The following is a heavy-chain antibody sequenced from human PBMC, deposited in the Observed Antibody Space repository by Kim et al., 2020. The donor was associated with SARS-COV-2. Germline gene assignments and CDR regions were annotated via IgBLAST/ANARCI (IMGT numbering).Heavy chain of an antibody. CDR3: ARGARVYYYGMDV. Sequence: GGSLRLSCAASGFTFSSYWMSWVRQAPGKGLEWVANIKQDGSEKYYVDSVKGRFTISRDNAKNSLYLQMNSLRAEDTAVYYCARGARVYYYGMDVWGQGTTVTVSS. CDR2: IKQDGSEK. V-gene: IGHV3-7*01. J-gene: IGHJ6*02. CDR1: GFTFSSYW.